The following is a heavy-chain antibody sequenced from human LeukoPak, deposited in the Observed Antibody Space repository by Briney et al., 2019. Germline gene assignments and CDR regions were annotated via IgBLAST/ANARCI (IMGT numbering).Heavy chain of an antibody. CDR1: GFTFSSYW. D-gene: IGHD2-2*01. V-gene: IGHV3-7*01. J-gene: IGHJ4*02. CDR2: IKQDGSEK. Sequence: GXXLRLSCAASGFTFSSYWMSWVSQAPGKGLEWVANIKQDGSEKYYVDSVKGGFTISRDNAKNSLYLQMNSLRAEDTAVYYCARGGFVVVPAAPFDYWGQGTLVTVSS. CDR3: ARGGFVVVPAAPFDY.